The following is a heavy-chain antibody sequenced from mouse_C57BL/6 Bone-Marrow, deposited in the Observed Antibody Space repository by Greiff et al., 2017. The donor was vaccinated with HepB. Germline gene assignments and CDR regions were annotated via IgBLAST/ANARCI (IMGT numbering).Heavy chain of an antibody. CDR3: ARRDPVYYGNYTDY. CDR2: IYPGDGDT. CDR1: GYAFSSYW. J-gene: IGHJ4*01. Sequence: VKLQESGAELVKPGASVKISCKASGYAFSSYWMNWVKQRPGKGLEWIGQIYPGDGDTNYNGKFKGKATLTADKSSSTAYMQLSSLTSEDSAVYFCARRDPVYYGNYTDYWGQGTSVTVSS. V-gene: IGHV1-80*01. D-gene: IGHD2-1*01.